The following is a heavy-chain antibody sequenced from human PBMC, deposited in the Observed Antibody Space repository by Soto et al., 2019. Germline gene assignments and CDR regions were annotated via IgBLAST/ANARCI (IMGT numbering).Heavy chain of an antibody. CDR3: AKEVYSSGWAEDAFDI. Sequence: EVQLVESGGGLVQPGGSLRLSCAASGFTFDDYAMHWVRQAPGKGLEWVSGISWNSGSIGYADSVKGRFTISRDNAKNSLYLQMNSLRAEDTALYYCAKEVYSSGWAEDAFDIWGQGTMVTVSS. CDR2: ISWNSGSI. V-gene: IGHV3-9*01. D-gene: IGHD6-19*01. J-gene: IGHJ3*02. CDR1: GFTFDDYA.